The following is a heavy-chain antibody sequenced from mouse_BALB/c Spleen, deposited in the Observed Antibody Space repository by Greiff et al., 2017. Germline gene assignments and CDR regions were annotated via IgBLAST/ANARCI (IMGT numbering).Heavy chain of an antibody. CDR1: GDSITSGY. J-gene: IGHJ3*01. D-gene: IGHD2-1*01. CDR3: ARDYYGNYVWFAY. CDR2: ISYSGST. Sequence: EVQLQESGPSLVKPSQTLSLTCSVTGDSITSGYWNWIRKFPGNKLEYMGYISYSGSTYYNPSLKSRISITRDTSKNQYYLQLNSVTTEDTATYYCARDYYGNYVWFAYWGQGTLVTVSA. V-gene: IGHV3-8*02.